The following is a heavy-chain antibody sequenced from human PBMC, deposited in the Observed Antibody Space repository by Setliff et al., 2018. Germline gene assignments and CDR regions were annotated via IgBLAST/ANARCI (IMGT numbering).Heavy chain of an antibody. V-gene: IGHV3-74*01. D-gene: IGHD1-1*01. Sequence: GGSLRLSCAASGFSSSSYWMHWVRQGPGKGLVWVARINSDESRTNYAGSVKGRFTISRDNAKNTVYLQMNSLRAEDTAVYYCARDREGDGNYYMDVWGKGTTVTVSS. J-gene: IGHJ6*03. CDR3: ARDREGDGNYYMDV. CDR2: INSDESRT. CDR1: GFSSSSYW.